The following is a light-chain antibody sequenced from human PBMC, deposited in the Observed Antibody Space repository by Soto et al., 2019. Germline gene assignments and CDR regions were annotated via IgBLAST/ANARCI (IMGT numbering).Light chain of an antibody. V-gene: IGLV1-44*01. CDR3: LAWDDSINGNL. Sequence: QSVLTQPPSASGTPGQRFTISCSGSSSNIESNTVYWYQQPPGMAPRLLIHTNDRRPSGVPDRFSGSKSGPSASLAISGPQSEDEADYYCLAWDDSINGNLFGTGTKVTVL. CDR1: SSNIESNT. J-gene: IGLJ1*01. CDR2: TND.